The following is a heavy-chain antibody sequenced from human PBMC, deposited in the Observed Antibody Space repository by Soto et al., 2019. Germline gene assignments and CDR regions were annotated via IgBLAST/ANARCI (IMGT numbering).Heavy chain of an antibody. V-gene: IGHV1-8*01. D-gene: IGHD1-1*01. CDR2: MNPKSGHT. CDR3: AQRIPDGKFDS. J-gene: IGHJ4*02. CDR1: GYSFSDYS. Sequence: QVQLAQSGAEVKKPGASVKVSCKASGYSFSDYSINWVRQAPGQGLEWMGWMNPKSGHTAHAQKIQGRVTLTRDTSINTVYMELSSLTSGDTAVYFCAQRIPDGKFDSWGQGTQVTVSS.